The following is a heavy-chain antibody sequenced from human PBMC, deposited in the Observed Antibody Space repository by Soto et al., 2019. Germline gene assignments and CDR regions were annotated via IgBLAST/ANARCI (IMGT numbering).Heavy chain of an antibody. CDR3: ARDKGAQFDWYFDL. V-gene: IGHV4-31*01. J-gene: IGHJ2*01. CDR1: SDSINGGSYS. D-gene: IGHD3-10*01. Sequence: QVQLQESGPGLVQPSQTLSLTCSVSSDSINGGSYSWNWIRQFPGKGLEWIGYTSYSGTTNYNPSLNTPATISVDTSNNAFSLRLTSVTAADTAVYYCARDKGAQFDWYFDLWGRGTLVTVS. CDR2: TSYSGTT.